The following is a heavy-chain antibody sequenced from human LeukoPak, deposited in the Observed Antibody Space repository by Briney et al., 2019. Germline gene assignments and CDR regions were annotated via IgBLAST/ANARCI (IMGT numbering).Heavy chain of an antibody. V-gene: IGHV1-69*05. CDR3: ARGEMATVYFDY. J-gene: IGHJ4*02. Sequence: SVKVSCKASGGTFSSYAISWVRQAPGQGLEWMGGIIPIFGTANYAQKFQGRVTITTDESTSTAYMELSSLRSEDTAVYYCARGEMATVYFDYWGQGTLVTVSP. D-gene: IGHD5-24*01. CDR1: GGTFSSYA. CDR2: IIPIFGTA.